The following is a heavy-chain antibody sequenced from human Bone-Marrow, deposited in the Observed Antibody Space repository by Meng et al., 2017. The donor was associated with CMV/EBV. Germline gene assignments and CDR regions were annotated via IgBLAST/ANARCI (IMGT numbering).Heavy chain of an antibody. CDR2: IYYSGST. CDR3: AWSHTSMANNWFDP. D-gene: IGHD3-3*01. V-gene: IGHV4-39*07. J-gene: IGHJ5*02. Sequence: GSLRLSCTVSGGSISSSSYYWGWIRQPPGKGLEWIGSIYYSGSTYYNPSLKSRVTISVDTSKNQFSLKLSSVTAADTAVYYCAWSHTSMANNWFDPWGQGTLVTVSS. CDR1: GGSISSSSYY.